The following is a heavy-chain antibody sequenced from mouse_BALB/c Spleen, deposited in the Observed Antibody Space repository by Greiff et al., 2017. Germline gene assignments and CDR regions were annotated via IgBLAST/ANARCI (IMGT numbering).Heavy chain of an antibody. V-gene: IGHV14-3*02. J-gene: IGHJ4*01. CDR3: ARAGGRYAMDY. CDR1: GFNIKDTY. Sequence: EVQLQQSGAELVKPGASVKLSCTASGFNIKDTYMHWVKQRPEQGLEWIGRIDPNNGGTSYNQKFKGKATLTVDKSSSTAYMELRSLTSEDSAVYYCARAGGRYAMDYWGQGTSVTVSS. CDR2: IDPNNGGT.